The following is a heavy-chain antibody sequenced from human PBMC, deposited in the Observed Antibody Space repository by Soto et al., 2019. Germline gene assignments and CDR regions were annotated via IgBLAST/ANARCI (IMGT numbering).Heavy chain of an antibody. CDR1: GGSISSYY. CDR2: IYYSGST. CDR3: ARAPTTPEYYYYYYYMDV. Sequence: PSETLSLTCTVSGGSISSYYWSWIRQPPGKGLEWIGYIYYSGSTNYNPSLKSRVTISVDTSKNQFSLKLSSVTAADTAVYYCARAPTTPEYYYYYYYMDVWGKGTTVTVSS. D-gene: IGHD1-26*01. V-gene: IGHV4-59*01. J-gene: IGHJ6*03.